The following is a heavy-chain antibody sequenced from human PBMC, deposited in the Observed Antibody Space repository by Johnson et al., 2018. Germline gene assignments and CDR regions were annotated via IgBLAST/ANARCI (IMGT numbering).Heavy chain of an antibody. D-gene: IGHD2-2*02. CDR2: MNPNSGNT. CDR1: GYTFTSFD. CDR3: ARGCSTTSCFTVHYYYGMDV. V-gene: IGHV1-8*01. J-gene: IGHJ6*02. Sequence: QVQLVQSGAEVKKPGASVKVSCKTSGYTFTSFDINWVRQATGQGPEWMGWMNPNSGNTGYAQKFQGRVTMTRNTSISTAYMELSSLRSEDTAVYYCARGCSTTSCFTVHYYYGMDVWGQGTTVTVSS.